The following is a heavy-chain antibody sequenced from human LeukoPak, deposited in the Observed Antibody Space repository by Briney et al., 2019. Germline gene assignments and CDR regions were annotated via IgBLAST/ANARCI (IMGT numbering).Heavy chain of an antibody. D-gene: IGHD2-15*01. V-gene: IGHV3-9*01. J-gene: IGHJ4*02. CDR2: ISWNSGSI. CDR1: GFTFDDYA. CDR3: ARSLPMTN. Sequence: GGSLRLSCAASGFTFDDYAMHWVRQAPGKGLEWVSGISWNSGSIGYADSVKGRFTISRDNAKNTLYLQMNSLRAEDTAVYYCARSLPMTNWGQGTLVTVSS.